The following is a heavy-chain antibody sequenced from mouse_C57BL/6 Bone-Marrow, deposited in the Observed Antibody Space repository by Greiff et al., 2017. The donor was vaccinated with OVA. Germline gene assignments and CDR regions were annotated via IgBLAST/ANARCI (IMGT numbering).Heavy chain of an antibody. V-gene: IGHV1-50*01. CDR1: GYTFTSYW. CDR3: AREEIITAVPHWYFDV. Sequence: VQLQQPGAELVKPGASVKLSCKASGYTFTSYWMQWVKQRPGQGLEWIGEIDPSDSYTNYNQKFKGKATLTVDTSSSTAYMQLSSLTSEDSAVYYCAREEIITAVPHWYFDVWGKGTTVTVSA. J-gene: IGHJ1*03. CDR2: IDPSDSYT. D-gene: IGHD1-1*01.